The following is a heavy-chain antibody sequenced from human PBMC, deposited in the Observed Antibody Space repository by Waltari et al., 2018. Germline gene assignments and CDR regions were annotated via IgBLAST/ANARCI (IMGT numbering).Heavy chain of an antibody. V-gene: IGHV4-59*01. Sequence: QVQLQESGPGLVKPSETLSLTCTVSGGSISSYYWSWIRQPPGKGLEWIGYIYYSGSTDYNPSLKRRVTISVDTSKTQFSLKLSSVTAADTAVYYCARAGYSSCWFADYWGQGTLVTVSS. D-gene: IGHD6-19*01. CDR3: ARAGYSSCWFADY. J-gene: IGHJ4*02. CDR1: GGSISSYY. CDR2: IYYSGST.